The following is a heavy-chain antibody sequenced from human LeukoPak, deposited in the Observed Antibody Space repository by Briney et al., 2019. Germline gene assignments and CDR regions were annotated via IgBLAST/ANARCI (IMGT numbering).Heavy chain of an antibody. CDR2: IYYSGST. CDR1: GFTFSPYG. Sequence: GSLRLSCAASGFTFSPYGMNWVRQAPGKGLEWIGYIYYSGSTNYNPSLKSRVTISVDTSKNQFSLKLSSVTAADTAVYYCARGAVVVTAAPFDYWGQGTLVTVSS. V-gene: IGHV4-59*01. J-gene: IGHJ4*02. D-gene: IGHD2-21*02. CDR3: ARGAVVVTAAPFDY.